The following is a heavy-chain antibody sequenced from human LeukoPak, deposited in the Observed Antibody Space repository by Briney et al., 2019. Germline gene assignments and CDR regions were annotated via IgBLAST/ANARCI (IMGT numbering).Heavy chain of an antibody. Sequence: SETLSLTCAVSGYSISSGYYWGWIRQPPGKGLECIGSIYRSGSTYYNPSLKSRVTISVDTSKNQFSLKLSSVTAADTAVYYCARQIPGIAAAGTLFWGQGTLVTVSS. D-gene: IGHD6-13*01. J-gene: IGHJ4*02. V-gene: IGHV4-38-2*01. CDR2: IYRSGST. CDR1: GYSISSGYY. CDR3: ARQIPGIAAAGTLF.